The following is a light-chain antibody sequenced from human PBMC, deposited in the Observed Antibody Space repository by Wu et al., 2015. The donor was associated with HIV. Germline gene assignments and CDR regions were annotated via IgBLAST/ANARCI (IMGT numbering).Light chain of an antibody. CDR3: QQPINSAPH. V-gene: IGKV3-11*01. J-gene: IGKJ5*01. CDR1: QSVSSY. CDR2: HAS. Sequence: EIVLTQSPATLSLSPGERATLSCRASQSVSSYLAWYQQKPGQAPRLLIYHASNRATGIPARFSGSGYGTDYTLTISSLEPEDFAVYYCQQPINSAPHFGQGTRLEIK.